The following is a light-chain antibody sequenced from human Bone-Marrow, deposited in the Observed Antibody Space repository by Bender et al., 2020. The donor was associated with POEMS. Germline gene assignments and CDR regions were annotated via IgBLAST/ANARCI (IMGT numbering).Light chain of an antibody. J-gene: IGLJ3*02. CDR2: RGT. V-gene: IGLV3-25*03. CDR3: QSTDSSGTRWV. Sequence: SYELTQPPSVSVSPGQTARITCGGDVLAKQYVYWYQQKPGQAPVMVIYRGTERPSGIPERFSGSSSGSTVTLTISGVPAEDAADYYCQSTDSSGTRWVFGGGTNLAVL. CDR1: VLAKQY.